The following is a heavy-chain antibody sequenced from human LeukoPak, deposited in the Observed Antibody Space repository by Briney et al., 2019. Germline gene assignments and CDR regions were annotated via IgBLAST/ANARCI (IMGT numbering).Heavy chain of an antibody. Sequence: GGSLGLSCAASGFTFSDYYMSWIRQAPGKGLEWVSYISSSGSTIYYADSVKGRFTISRDNAKNSLYLQMNSLRAEDTAVYYCARVSDGDYSPFDYWGQGTLVTVSS. V-gene: IGHV3-11*01. CDR2: ISSSGSTI. J-gene: IGHJ4*02. CDR3: ARVSDGDYSPFDY. CDR1: GFTFSDYY. D-gene: IGHD4-17*01.